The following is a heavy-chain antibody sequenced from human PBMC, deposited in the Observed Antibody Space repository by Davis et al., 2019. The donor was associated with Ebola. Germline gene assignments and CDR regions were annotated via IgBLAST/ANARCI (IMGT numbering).Heavy chain of an antibody. D-gene: IGHD3-22*01. CDR2: ISYDGSNK. CDR1: GFTFSSYA. Sequence: GESLKISCAASGFTFSSYAMHWVRQAPSHGLEWVAVISYDGSNKYYADSVKVRFTISRDNSKHTLYLQMNSLRAEDTAVYYCARGKDSSGYLRRYYFDYWGQGTLVTVSS. J-gene: IGHJ4*02. CDR3: ARGKDSSGYLRRYYFDY. V-gene: IGHV3-30-3*01.